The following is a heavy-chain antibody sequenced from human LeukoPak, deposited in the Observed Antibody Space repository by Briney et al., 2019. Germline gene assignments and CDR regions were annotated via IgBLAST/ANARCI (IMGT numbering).Heavy chain of an antibody. CDR2: VSSSGNSA. V-gene: IGHV3-23*01. D-gene: IGHD3-16*01. J-gene: IGHJ3*02. CDR1: RFSFSNYA. CDR3: AKDQRSGEYDYGWGTFDM. Sequence: GGSLRLSCAPSRFSFSNYAMGWVRQAPGQGLEWVSAVSSSGNSAVYTDSVRGGFTISRDNSKNTILLQMNSLRAEDTAVYHWAKDQRSGEYDYGWGTFDMWGQGTMVTVSS.